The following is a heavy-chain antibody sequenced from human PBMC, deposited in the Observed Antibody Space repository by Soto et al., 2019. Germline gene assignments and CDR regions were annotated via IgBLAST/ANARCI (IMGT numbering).Heavy chain of an antibody. D-gene: IGHD6-13*01. CDR3: AKDRYSSSWPNWFDP. V-gene: IGHV3-23*01. CDR2: ISGSGGST. J-gene: IGHJ5*02. CDR1: GFTFSSYA. Sequence: PGGSLRLSCAASGFTFSSYAMSWVRQAPGKGLEWVSAISGSGGSTYYADSVKGRFTISRDNSKNTLYLQMSSLRAEDTAVYYCAKDRYSSSWPNWFDPWGQGTLVTVSS.